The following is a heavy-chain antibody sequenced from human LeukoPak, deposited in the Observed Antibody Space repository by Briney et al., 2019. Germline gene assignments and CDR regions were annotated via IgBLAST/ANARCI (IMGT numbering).Heavy chain of an antibody. D-gene: IGHD6-13*01. V-gene: IGHV2-5*01. CDR2: IYWNDDK. CDR1: GFSLSTSGVG. CDR3: AHARGRSWYVGPPVHNWFDP. J-gene: IGHJ5*02. Sequence: SGPTLVKPTQTLTLTCTFSGFSLSTSGVGVGWIRQPPGKALEWLALIYWNDDKRYSPSLKSRLTITKDTSKNQVVLTMTNMDPVDTATYYCAHARGRSWYVGPPVHNWFDPWGQGTLVTVSS.